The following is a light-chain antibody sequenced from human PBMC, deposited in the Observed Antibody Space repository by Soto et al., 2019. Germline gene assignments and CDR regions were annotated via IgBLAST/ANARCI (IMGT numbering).Light chain of an antibody. CDR3: CSYAGSYNFVV. J-gene: IGLJ2*01. CDR1: SSDVGGYNY. V-gene: IGLV2-11*01. CDR2: DVS. Sequence: QSALNQPRSVSGSPGQSVTISCTGTSSDVGGYNYVSWYQQHPGKAPKLMIYDVSKRPSGVPDRFSGSKSGNTASLTISGLQAEDEADYDCCSYAGSYNFVVFGGGTKLTV.